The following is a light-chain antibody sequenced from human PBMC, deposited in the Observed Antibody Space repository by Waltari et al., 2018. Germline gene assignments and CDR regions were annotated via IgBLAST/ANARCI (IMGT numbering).Light chain of an antibody. J-gene: IGLJ3*02. V-gene: IGLV1-44*01. CDR2: SND. CDR3: AAWDDSLSGAWV. CDR1: RPTTGSHP. Sequence: QPVLTHPPSQPGTPGQGATTPCSGGRPTTGSHPVNWYQQLPGMAPRLLMHSNDERPSGVPDRFSASKSGTSASLDISGLQSEDEGDYYCAAWDDSLSGAWVFGGGTKLTVL.